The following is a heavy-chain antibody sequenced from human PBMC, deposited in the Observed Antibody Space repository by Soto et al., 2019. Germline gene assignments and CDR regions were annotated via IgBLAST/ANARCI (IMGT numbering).Heavy chain of an antibody. J-gene: IGHJ4*02. CDR1: GVTIGTYY. Sequence: SETLSLTCAVSGVTIGTYYGSWIRQPPGKGLEWIGYNYHSGTTNYNPSLKSRVTISVDTSKNQFSLRLTSVTAADTAIYYCVREAYIGYGHAIDHWGQGILVTVSS. D-gene: IGHD5-12*01. CDR2: NYHSGTT. CDR3: VREAYIGYGHAIDH. V-gene: IGHV4-59*01.